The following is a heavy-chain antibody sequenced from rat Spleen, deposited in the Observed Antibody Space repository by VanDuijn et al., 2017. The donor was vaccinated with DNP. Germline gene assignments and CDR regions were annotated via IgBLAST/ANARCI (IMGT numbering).Heavy chain of an antibody. Sequence: EVQLQESGPGLVKPSQSLSLTCSVTGYSITSNHKWTWIRKFPGNELEWMGYIDNAGSTNYNPSLKSRFSITRDTSKNQFFLQVTSVRNEDTATYYCAIQLRVFDYWGQGVMVTVSS. CDR3: AIQLRVFDY. D-gene: IGHD1-11*01. J-gene: IGHJ2*01. V-gene: IGHV3-3*01. CDR1: GYSITSNHK. CDR2: IDNAGST.